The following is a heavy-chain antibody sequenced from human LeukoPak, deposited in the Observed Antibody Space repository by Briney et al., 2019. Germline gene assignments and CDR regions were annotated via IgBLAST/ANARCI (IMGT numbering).Heavy chain of an antibody. V-gene: IGHV4-31*03. D-gene: IGHD6-13*01. CDR3: ARLLSRGPAAGTPEYFQH. CDR2: IYYSGST. Sequence: SETLSLTCTVSGGSISSGGYYWSWIRQHPGKGLEWIGYIYYSGSTYYNPSLKSRVTISVDTSKNQFSLKLSSVTAADTAVYYCARLLSRGPAAGTPEYFQHWGQGTLVTVSS. J-gene: IGHJ1*01. CDR1: GGSISSGGYY.